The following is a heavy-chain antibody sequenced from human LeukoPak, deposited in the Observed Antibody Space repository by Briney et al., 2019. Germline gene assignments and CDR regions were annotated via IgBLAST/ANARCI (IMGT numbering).Heavy chain of an antibody. Sequence: ASVKVSCKASGYTFTGYYMHWVRQAPGQGLEWMGWINPNSGGTNYAQKFQGRVTMTRDTSISTAYMELSRLRSDDTAVYYCASFLVTAAGNWFDPWGQGTLVTVSS. CDR2: INPNSGGT. J-gene: IGHJ5*02. CDR1: GYTFTGYY. V-gene: IGHV1-2*02. D-gene: IGHD6-13*01. CDR3: ASFLVTAAGNWFDP.